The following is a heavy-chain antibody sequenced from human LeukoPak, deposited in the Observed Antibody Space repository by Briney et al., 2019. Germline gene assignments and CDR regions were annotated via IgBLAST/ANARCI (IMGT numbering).Heavy chain of an antibody. CDR2: IYYSGST. J-gene: IGHJ3*02. V-gene: IGHV4-59*01. Sequence: SETLSLTCTVSGGSISSYYWSWIRQPPGKGLEWIGYIYYSGSTNYNPSLKSRVTISVDTSKNQFPLKLSSVTAADTAVYYCARVYYDLWSGYEANAFDIWGQGTMVTVSS. D-gene: IGHD3-3*01. CDR3: ARVYYDLWSGYEANAFDI. CDR1: GGSISSYY.